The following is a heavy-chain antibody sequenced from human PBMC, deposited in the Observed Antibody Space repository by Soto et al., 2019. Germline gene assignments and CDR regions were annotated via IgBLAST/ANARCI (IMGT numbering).Heavy chain of an antibody. Sequence: GGSLRLSCAASGFTFDDYAMHWVRQAPGKGLEWVSGISWNSGSIGYADSVKGRFTISRDNAKNSLYLQMNSLRAEDTALYYCAKDIRYSGSYSYGYFDYWGQGTLVTVSS. V-gene: IGHV3-9*01. D-gene: IGHD1-26*01. CDR1: GFTFDDYA. J-gene: IGHJ4*02. CDR3: AKDIRYSGSYSYGYFDY. CDR2: ISWNSGSI.